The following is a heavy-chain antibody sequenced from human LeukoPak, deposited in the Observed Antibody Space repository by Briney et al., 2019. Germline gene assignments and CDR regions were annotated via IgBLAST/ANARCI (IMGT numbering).Heavy chain of an antibody. D-gene: IGHD6-6*01. CDR3: GRSMDSSTSRLIEY. CDR2: ISVYKGNT. J-gene: IGHJ4*02. CDR1: GYTFTSYG. V-gene: IGHV1-18*01. Sequence: GASVKVSCKASGYTFTSYGISWVRQAPGQGLEWMGWISVYKGNTNYAQKLQGRVTMTTGTSTSTVYMELRSLRSDDTAVYYCGRSMDSSTSRLIEYWGQGTLVTVSS.